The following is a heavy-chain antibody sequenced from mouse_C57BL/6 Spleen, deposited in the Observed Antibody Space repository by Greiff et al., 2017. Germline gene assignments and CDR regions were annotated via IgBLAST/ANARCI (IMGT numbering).Heavy chain of an antibody. V-gene: IGHV3-6*01. CDR2: ISYDGSN. CDR3: ARDGGSSRSGGNY. CDR1: GYSITSGYY. D-gene: IGHD1-1*01. J-gene: IGHJ2*01. Sequence: EVKLVESGPGLVKPSPSLSLTCPVTGYSITSGYYWNLIRQFPGNKLEWMRYISYDGSNNYNPSLKNRTSLTRATSTNPYFLQLNAATTEDTATYDGARDGGSSRSGGNYWGQGTTLTVSS.